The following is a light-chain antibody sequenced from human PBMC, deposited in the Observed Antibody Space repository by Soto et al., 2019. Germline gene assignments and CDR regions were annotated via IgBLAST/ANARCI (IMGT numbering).Light chain of an antibody. J-gene: IGKJ4*01. V-gene: IGKV3-20*01. Sequence: EIVLTQSPGTLSLSPGERATLSCRASQSVSSSYLAWYKQKPGQAPRLLIYGASSRATGIPDRFSGSGSGTDFTLTISRLEPEEFAVYYCQQYGSSPLLTFGGGTKVEIK. CDR1: QSVSSSY. CDR2: GAS. CDR3: QQYGSSPLLT.